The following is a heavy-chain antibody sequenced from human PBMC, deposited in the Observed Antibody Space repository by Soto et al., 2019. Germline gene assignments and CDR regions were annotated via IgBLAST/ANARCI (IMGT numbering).Heavy chain of an antibody. J-gene: IGHJ4*02. D-gene: IGHD3-10*01. CDR2: ISSSGDTI. CDR1: GFTFSDYY. CDR3: ARPAYHYGPPDY. Sequence: QVQLVESGGGLVKPGGSLRLSCAASGFTFSDYYMSWIRQAPGKGLEWISYISSSGDTIYYADSVKGRFTISRDNAKNSLDLQMNSLRAEDTGVYYCARPAYHYGPPDYWGQGTLVTVSS. V-gene: IGHV3-11*01.